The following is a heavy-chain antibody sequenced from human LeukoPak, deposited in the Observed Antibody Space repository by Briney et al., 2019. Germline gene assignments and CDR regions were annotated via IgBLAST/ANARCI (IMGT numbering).Heavy chain of an antibody. CDR2: IHYSGRT. CDR3: ARDRLDYGDFSLNY. J-gene: IGHJ4*02. Sequence: PSETLSLTCIVSGGSISINNYYWGWIRQPPGKGLEWIGSIHYSGRTYYNPSLESRVTISVDKSKNQFSLKLSSVTAADTAVYYCARDRLDYGDFSLNYWGQGTLVTVSS. V-gene: IGHV4-39*07. D-gene: IGHD4-17*01. CDR1: GGSISINNYY.